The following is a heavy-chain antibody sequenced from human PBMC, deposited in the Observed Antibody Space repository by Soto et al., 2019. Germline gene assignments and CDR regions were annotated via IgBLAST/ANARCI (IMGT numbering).Heavy chain of an antibody. CDR1: GYTLTELS. CDR3: ATTGPSRYYDSSGLFDY. CDR2: FDPEDGET. J-gene: IGHJ4*02. Sequence: GASVKVSCKVSGYTLTELSMQWVRQAPGKGLEWMGGFDPEDGETIYAQKFQGRVTMTEDTSTDTAYTELSSLRSEDTAVYYCATTGPSRYYDSSGLFDYWGQGTLVTVYS. D-gene: IGHD3-22*01. V-gene: IGHV1-24*01.